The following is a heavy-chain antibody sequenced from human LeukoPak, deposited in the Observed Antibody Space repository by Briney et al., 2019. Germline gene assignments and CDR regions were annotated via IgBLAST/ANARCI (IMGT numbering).Heavy chain of an antibody. CDR2: ISAYNGNT. D-gene: IGHD2-8*01. Sequence: ASVKVSCKASGYTFTSYGISWVRQAPGQGLEWMGWISAYNGNTNYVQKLQGRVTMTTDTSTSTAYMELRSLRSDDTAVYYCARRYCTNGVCDYYFDYWGQGTLVTVSS. V-gene: IGHV1-18*01. J-gene: IGHJ4*02. CDR3: ARRYCTNGVCDYYFDY. CDR1: GYTFTSYG.